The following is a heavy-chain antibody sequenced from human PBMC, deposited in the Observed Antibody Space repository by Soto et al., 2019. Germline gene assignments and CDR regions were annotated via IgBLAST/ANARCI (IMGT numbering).Heavy chain of an antibody. CDR2: ISGSGGST. CDR3: AKMLLDCSSTSCSNIDYYYGMDV. V-gene: IGHV3-23*01. D-gene: IGHD2-2*01. J-gene: IGHJ6*02. Sequence: GGSLRLSCAAPGFTFSSYAMSWVRQAPGKGLEWVSAISGSGGSTYYADSVKGRFTISRDNSKNTLYLQMNSLRAEDTAVYYCAKMLLDCSSTSCSNIDYYYGMDVWGQGTTVTVSS. CDR1: GFTFSSYA.